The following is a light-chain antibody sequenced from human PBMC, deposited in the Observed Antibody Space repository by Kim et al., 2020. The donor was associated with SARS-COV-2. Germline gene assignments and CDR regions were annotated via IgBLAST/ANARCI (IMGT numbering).Light chain of an antibody. V-gene: IGKV1-39*01. CDR1: LNVRGN. J-gene: IGKJ2*01. Sequence: DIQMTQSPPSLSASVGDRVTMHCRASLNVRGNLNWYRKRPGKAPELLISFGSTLRGGVPSRFSGSGYQTDFTLTISSLQPEDFATFYCKQTYTIPYTFGPGTKLEI. CDR3: KQTYTIPYT. CDR2: FGS.